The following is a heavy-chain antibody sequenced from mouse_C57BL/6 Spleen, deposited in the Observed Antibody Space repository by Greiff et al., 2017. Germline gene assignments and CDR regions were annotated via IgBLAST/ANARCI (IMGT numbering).Heavy chain of an antibody. V-gene: IGHV10-3*01. CDR3: VRAPSYSNLGAMDY. CDR1: GFTFNTYA. D-gene: IGHD2-5*01. J-gene: IGHJ4*01. Sequence: EVKVVESGGGLVQPKGSLKLSCAASGFTFNTYAMHWVRQAPGKGLEWVARIRSKSSNYATYYADSVKDRFTISRDDSKSMLYLQMNNLRTEDTDMYYCVRAPSYSNLGAMDYWGQGTSVTVSS. CDR2: IRSKSSNYAT.